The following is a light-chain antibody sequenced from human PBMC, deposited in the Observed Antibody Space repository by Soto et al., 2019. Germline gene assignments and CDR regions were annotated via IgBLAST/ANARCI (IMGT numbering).Light chain of an antibody. CDR2: ATS. CDR3: LQDYSYPAT. J-gene: IGKJ4*01. CDR1: QDIKND. Sequence: AVPMTQSPSSLSASLGDRVTITCRASQDIKNDLGWYQQQPGKAPKLLIYATSTLQSGVPSRFSGSGSGTDFTLTINSLQPEDFATYYCLQDYSYPATFGAGTKVDIK. V-gene: IGKV1-6*01.